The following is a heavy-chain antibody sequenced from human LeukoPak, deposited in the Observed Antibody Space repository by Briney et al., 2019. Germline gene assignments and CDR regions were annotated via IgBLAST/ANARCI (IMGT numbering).Heavy chain of an antibody. CDR3: GRVWGRHYYYGSGSPWAFYYGMDV. J-gene: IGHJ6*02. Sequence: SVKVSCKASGGTFSSYAISWVRQAPGQGLEWMGGIIPIFGTANYAQKFQGRVTITADESTSTAYMELSSLRSEDTAVYYCGRVWGRHYYYGSGSPWAFYYGMDVWGQGTTVTVSS. CDR2: IIPIFGTA. V-gene: IGHV1-69*13. D-gene: IGHD3-10*01. CDR1: GGTFSSYA.